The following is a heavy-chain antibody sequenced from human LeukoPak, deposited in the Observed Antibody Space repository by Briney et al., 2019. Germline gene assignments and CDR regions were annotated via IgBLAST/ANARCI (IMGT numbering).Heavy chain of an antibody. CDR2: ISYDGDNK. D-gene: IGHD3-3*01. J-gene: IGHJ4*02. CDR1: GFTLTWHV. Sequence: GGSLRLSCSASGFTLTWHVMHRVRQAPGKGLEWVAVISYDGDNKYYADSVKGRFTISRDNSKKTLFLQMTSLRAEDAAVYYCAKDSSGSGFWSDYSPYYFDYWGQGTLVTVSS. V-gene: IGHV3-30*18. CDR3: AKDSSGSGFWSDYSPYYFDY.